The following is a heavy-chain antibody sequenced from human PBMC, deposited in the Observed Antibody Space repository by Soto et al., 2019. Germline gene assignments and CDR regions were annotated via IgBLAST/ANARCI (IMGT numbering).Heavy chain of an antibody. V-gene: IGHV1-69*13. CDR2: IIPIFGTA. CDR1: GGTFSSYA. D-gene: IGHD3-9*01. CDR3: AVRWYFDWNGPGGYFQH. Sequence: GASVKVSCKASGGTFSSYAISWVRQAPGQGLEWMGGIIPIFGTANYAQKFQGRVTITADESTSTAYMELSSLRSEDTAVYYCAVRWYFDWNGPGGYFQHWGQGTLVTVSS. J-gene: IGHJ1*01.